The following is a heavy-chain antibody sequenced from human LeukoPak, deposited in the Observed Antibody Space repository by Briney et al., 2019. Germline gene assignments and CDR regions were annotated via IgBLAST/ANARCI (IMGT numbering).Heavy chain of an antibody. CDR2: ISVIAVGA. J-gene: IGHJ3*02. CDR3: VKDCSVVVTSTDAVDI. CDR1: GFVFSSYA. D-gene: IGHD2-2*01. V-gene: IGHV3-23*01. Sequence: SVRLSCAASGFVFSSYAMSWVRQAPGKGLEWVSGISVIAVGAHYAESVKGGFTLSRDNSKSTLHLQMNSLSAEDTAIYYCVKDCSVVVTSTDAVDIWGQRTMVTVSS.